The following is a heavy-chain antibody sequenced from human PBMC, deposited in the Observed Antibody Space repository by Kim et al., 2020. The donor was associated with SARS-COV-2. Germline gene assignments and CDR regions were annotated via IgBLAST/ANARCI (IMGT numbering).Heavy chain of an antibody. CDR1: GFTFSSYA. D-gene: IGHD5-18*01. CDR3: ARPDTAMVRYTYYFDY. CDR2: ISYDGSNK. V-gene: IGHV3-30-3*01. J-gene: IGHJ4*01. Sequence: GGSLRLSCAASGFTFSSYAMHWVRQAPGKGLEWVAVISYDGSNKYYADSVKGRFTISRDNSKNTLYLQMNSLRAEDTAVYYCARPDTAMVRYTYYFDYWG.